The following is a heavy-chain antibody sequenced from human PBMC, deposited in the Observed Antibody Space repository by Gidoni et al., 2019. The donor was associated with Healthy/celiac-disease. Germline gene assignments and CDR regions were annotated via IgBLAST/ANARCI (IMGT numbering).Heavy chain of an antibody. CDR3: AASRELTRITIFRVDY. CDR2: ISSSSSYI. Sequence: EVQLVESGGGLVKPGGSLRLSCAASGFTFSSYSMNWVRQAPGKGLEWVSSISSSSSYIYYADSVKGRFTIARDNAKNSLYLQMNSLRAEDTAVYYYAASRELTRITIFRVDYWGQGTLVTVSS. J-gene: IGHJ4*02. V-gene: IGHV3-21*01. CDR1: GFTFSSYS. D-gene: IGHD3-3*01.